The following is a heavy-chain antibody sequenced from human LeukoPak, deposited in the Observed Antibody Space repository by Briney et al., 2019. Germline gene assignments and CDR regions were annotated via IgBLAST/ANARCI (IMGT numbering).Heavy chain of an antibody. CDR1: GFTFSNYG. D-gene: IGHD4-17*01. CDR2: IWFDGTNK. J-gene: IGHJ2*01. V-gene: IGHV3-33*01. Sequence: TSLRLSCAASGFTFSNYGMHWVRQAPGKGLEWVALIWFDGTNKYYADSVKGRFTISRDNSNNTLYLQMNSLRVEDTAVYYCARGGEVTIRYFDLWGRGTLVTVSS. CDR3: ARGGEVTIRYFDL.